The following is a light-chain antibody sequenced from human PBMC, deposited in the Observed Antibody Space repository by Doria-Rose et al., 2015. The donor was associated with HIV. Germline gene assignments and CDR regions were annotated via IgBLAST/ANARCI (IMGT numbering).Light chain of an antibody. CDR3: QQSYSLFT. Sequence: TQSPSSLSASVGGGVTITCRASQSISTYLNWYQHKPGKAPKLLIYAASTLQSGVPSRFSGSGSGTDFTLTISSLRPEDFATYYCQQSYSLFTFGPGTNVDIK. J-gene: IGKJ3*01. V-gene: IGKV1-39*01. CDR2: AAS. CDR1: QSISTY.